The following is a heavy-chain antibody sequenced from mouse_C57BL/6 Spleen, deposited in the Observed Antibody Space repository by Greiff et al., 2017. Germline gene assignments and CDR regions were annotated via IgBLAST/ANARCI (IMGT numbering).Heavy chain of an antibody. J-gene: IGHJ3*01. CDR2: IHPNSGST. D-gene: IGHD4-1*01. CDR1: GYTFTSYW. Sequence: QVQLQQPGAELVKPGASVKLSCKASGYTFTSYWMHWVKQRPGQGLEWIGMIHPNSGSTNYNEKFKSKATLTVDKSSSTAYMQLISLTSEDSAVYYSARFWDEFAYWGQGTLVTVSA. CDR3: ARFWDEFAY. V-gene: IGHV1-64*01.